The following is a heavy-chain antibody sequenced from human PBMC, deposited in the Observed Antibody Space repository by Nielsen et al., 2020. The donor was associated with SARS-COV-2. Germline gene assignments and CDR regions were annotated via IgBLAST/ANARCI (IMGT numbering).Heavy chain of an antibody. J-gene: IGHJ3*02. Sequence: GESLKISCKGSGYSFTSYWISWVRQMPGKGLEWMGKIDPSDSYTNYSPSFQGHVTISADKSISTAYLQWSSLKASDTAMYYCARQFLAYCGGDCYAFDIWGQGTMVTVSS. D-gene: IGHD2-21*02. CDR2: IDPSDSYT. V-gene: IGHV5-10-1*01. CDR1: GYSFTSYW. CDR3: ARQFLAYCGGDCYAFDI.